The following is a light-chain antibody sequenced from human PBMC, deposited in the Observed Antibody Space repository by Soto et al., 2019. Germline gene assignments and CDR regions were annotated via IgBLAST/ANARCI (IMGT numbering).Light chain of an antibody. CDR2: DVS. CDR1: SSDVGGYNY. Sequence: QSVRTQPASVSGSPGQPFTISCTGTSSDVGGYNYVSWYQQHPGKAPKLMIYDVSNRPSGVSNRFSASQSGNTASLRISGLQAEDEGDYYCASYTSSSTLVFGSGTKVTVL. J-gene: IGLJ1*01. V-gene: IGLV2-14*01. CDR3: ASYTSSSTLV.